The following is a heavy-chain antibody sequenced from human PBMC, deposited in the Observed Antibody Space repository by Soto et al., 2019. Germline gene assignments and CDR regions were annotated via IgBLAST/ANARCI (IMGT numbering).Heavy chain of an antibody. V-gene: IGHV4-30-4*01. CDR3: ARDRLRYYDSSGYLDY. J-gene: IGHJ4*02. CDR1: GGSISSGDYY. D-gene: IGHD3-22*01. CDR2: IYYSGST. Sequence: PSETLSLTCTVSGGSISSGDYYWSWIRQPPGKGLEWIGYIYYSGSTYYNPSLKSRVTISVDTSKNQFSLKLSSVTAADTAVYYCARDRLRYYDSSGYLDYWGQGTLVTVSS.